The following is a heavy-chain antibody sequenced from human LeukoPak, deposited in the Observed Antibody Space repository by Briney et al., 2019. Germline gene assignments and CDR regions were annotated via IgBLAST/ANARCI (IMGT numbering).Heavy chain of an antibody. D-gene: IGHD2-2*01. CDR2: ISAYNGNT. CDR3: ARSCSSTSCYAAFDY. Sequence: ASVKVSCKASGYTFTSYGISWVRQAPGQGPEWMGWISAYNGNTNYAQKLQGRVTMTTDTSTSTAYMELRSLRSDDTALYYCARSCSSTSCYAAFDYWGQGTLVTVSS. CDR1: GYTFTSYG. V-gene: IGHV1-18*04. J-gene: IGHJ4*02.